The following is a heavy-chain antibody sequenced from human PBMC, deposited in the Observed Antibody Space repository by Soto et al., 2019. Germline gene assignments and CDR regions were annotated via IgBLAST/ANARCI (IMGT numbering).Heavy chain of an antibody. CDR2: IDTSGHNT. Sequence: EVQVLESGGGLIQPGGSLRLSCAFSGLTFSRYAASWVRQAPGKGLEWVSGIDTSGHNTYYADFVKGRFTISRDNSNNTLFLHMNNLRAEDTAVYYCAKAVGQYLYFFNNWGQGILVTVSS. D-gene: IGHD3-9*01. CDR1: GLTFSRYA. CDR3: AKAVGQYLYFFNN. J-gene: IGHJ4*02. V-gene: IGHV3-23*01.